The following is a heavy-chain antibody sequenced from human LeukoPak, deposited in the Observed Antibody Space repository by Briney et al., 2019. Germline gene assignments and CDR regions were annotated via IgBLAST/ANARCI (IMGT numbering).Heavy chain of an antibody. Sequence: TFSSYWMSWVRQAPGKGLEWIGSMYFSGTSYYNPSLKSRVTISVHTPENHLSLKLTSVTATDTAIYYCARHLRFGSSALPRDVFDIWGRGTVVSVSS. D-gene: IGHD1-26*01. V-gene: IGHV4-39*01. CDR2: MYFSGTS. CDR1: TFSSYW. CDR3: ARHLRFGSSALPRDVFDI. J-gene: IGHJ3*02.